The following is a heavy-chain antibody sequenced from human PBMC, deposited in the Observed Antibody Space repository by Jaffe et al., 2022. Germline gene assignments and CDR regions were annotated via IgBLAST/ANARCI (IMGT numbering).Heavy chain of an antibody. CDR3: ARDLLGYCSGGSCQGVDY. Sequence: EVQLVESGGGLVQPGGSLRLSCAASGFTFSSYEMNWVRQAPGKGLEWVSYISSSGSTIYYADSVKGRFTISRDNAKNSLYLQMNSLRAEDTAVYYCARDLLGYCSGGSCQGVDYWGQGTLVTVSS. J-gene: IGHJ4*02. V-gene: IGHV3-48*03. D-gene: IGHD2-15*01. CDR1: GFTFSSYE. CDR2: ISSSGSTI.